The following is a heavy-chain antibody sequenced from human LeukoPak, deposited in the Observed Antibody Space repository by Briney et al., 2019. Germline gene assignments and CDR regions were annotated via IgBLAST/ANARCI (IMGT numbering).Heavy chain of an antibody. D-gene: IGHD6-6*01. CDR1: GFTFSDYY. CDR2: ISSSGSTI. Sequence: GGSLRLSCAASGFTFSDYYMSWIRQAPGKGLEWVSYISSSGSTIYYADSVKGRFIISRDNSKNTLYLQMNSLRAEDTAVYYCARDHIPSSSGWFDPWGQGTLVTVSS. V-gene: IGHV3-11*04. CDR3: ARDHIPSSSGWFDP. J-gene: IGHJ5*02.